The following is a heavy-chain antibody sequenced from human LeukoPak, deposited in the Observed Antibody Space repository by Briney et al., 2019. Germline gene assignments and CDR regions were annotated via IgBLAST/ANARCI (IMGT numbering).Heavy chain of an antibody. CDR3: AYSSGYQQH. D-gene: IGHD3-22*01. V-gene: IGHV4-34*01. J-gene: IGHJ1*01. CDR2: INHSGST. CDR1: GGSFSDYY. Sequence: PSETLSLTCAVYGGSFSDYYWSWIRQSPGKGLEWIGEINHSGSTNYNPSLKSRVTISIGTSKNQFSLKLISVTAADTAVYYCAYSSGYQQHWGQGTLVTVSS.